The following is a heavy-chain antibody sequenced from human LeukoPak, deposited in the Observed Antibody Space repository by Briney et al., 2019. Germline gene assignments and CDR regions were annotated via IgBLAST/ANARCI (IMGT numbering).Heavy chain of an antibody. CDR3: FKQKTEYDILTGRYYYYGMDV. D-gene: IGHD3-9*01. V-gene: IGHV4-34*01. J-gene: IGHJ6*02. Sequence: SETLSLTCSVYGGSFSGYHWSWIRQPPSKGLEWIGEINHSGSTNYNPSLKSRVTISVDTSKNQFSLKLSSVTAADTAVYFCFKQKTEYDILTGRYYYYGMDVWGQGTTVTVSS. CDR2: INHSGST. CDR1: GGSFSGYH.